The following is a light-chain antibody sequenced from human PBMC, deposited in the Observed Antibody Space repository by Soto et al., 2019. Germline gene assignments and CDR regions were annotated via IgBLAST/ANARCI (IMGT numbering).Light chain of an antibody. Sequence: QSVLTQPRSVSGSPGQSVTISCTGTSSDVGGYNYVSWYQHHPGKAPRLMIYDVSERPSGVPDRFSGSKSGNTASLTISGLQAEDEADFYCCSYAGTVTYVFGTGTKLTVL. CDR1: SSDVGGYNY. V-gene: IGLV2-11*01. CDR2: DVS. CDR3: CSYAGTVTYV. J-gene: IGLJ1*01.